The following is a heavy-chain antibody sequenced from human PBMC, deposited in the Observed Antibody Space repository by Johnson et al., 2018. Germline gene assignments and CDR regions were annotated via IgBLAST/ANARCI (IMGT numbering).Heavy chain of an antibody. Sequence: EVQLVESGGGLVQXGRSXRLXCAASGFTFDDYAMHWVRQAPGKGLEWVSGISWNSGSIAYADSVKGRFTISRDNAKNSLYLQMNSLRAEDTALYYCAKDNGAAPATRWFDPWGQGTLVTVSS. V-gene: IGHV3-9*01. CDR1: GFTFDDYA. CDR3: AKDNGAAPATRWFDP. D-gene: IGHD6-13*01. J-gene: IGHJ5*02. CDR2: ISWNSGSI.